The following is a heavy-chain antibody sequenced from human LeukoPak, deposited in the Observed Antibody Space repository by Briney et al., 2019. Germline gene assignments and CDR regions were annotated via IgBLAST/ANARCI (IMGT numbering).Heavy chain of an antibody. J-gene: IGHJ3*01. Sequence: SETLSLTCSVSGGSISSYFWTWIRQPPGKRLEWLGYTHYSGSTNYNPSLKGRVSISLGTSKNGFSLELTSVTAADTAVYYCATSVGYHGSKNAFDVWGLGTMVTVSS. CDR2: THYSGST. CDR3: ATSVGYHGSKNAFDV. CDR1: GGSISSYF. D-gene: IGHD2-15*01. V-gene: IGHV4-59*08.